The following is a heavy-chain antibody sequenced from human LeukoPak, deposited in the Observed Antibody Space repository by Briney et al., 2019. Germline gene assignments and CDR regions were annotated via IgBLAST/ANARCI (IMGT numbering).Heavy chain of an antibody. V-gene: IGHV3-30*02. J-gene: IGHJ4*02. CDR2: IRYDGTNK. Sequence: GGSVRLSRAAWGFLFSSHGMLWVRPARGKGREWGVFIRYDGTNKYYADSVKARFTISIDNSKNTLHLQINSLRGDDTAAYYCAKYQSGSVFPRDFDYWGQGALVTVSS. D-gene: IGHD1-26*01. CDR3: AKYQSGSVFPRDFDY. CDR1: GFLFSSHG.